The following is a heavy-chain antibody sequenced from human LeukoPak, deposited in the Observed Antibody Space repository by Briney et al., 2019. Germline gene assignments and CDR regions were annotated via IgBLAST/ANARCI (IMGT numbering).Heavy chain of an antibody. D-gene: IGHD3-10*01. CDR2: ISSSGTTI. Sequence: GGSLRLSCAASGFTFSSYEMNWVRQAPGKGLEWVSYISSSGTTIYYADSVKGRFTISRDNAKNSLYLQMNSLRAEDTAVYYCARINRHYYGSGSYGELDYWGQGTLVTVSS. CDR1: GFTFSSYE. J-gene: IGHJ4*02. CDR3: ARINRHYYGSGSYGELDY. V-gene: IGHV3-48*03.